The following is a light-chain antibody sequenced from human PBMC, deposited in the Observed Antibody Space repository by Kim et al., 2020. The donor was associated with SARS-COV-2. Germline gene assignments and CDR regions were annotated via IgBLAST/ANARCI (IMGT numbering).Light chain of an antibody. CDR3: QQYGSSPGT. CDR2: GAS. CDR1: QSVSSSY. J-gene: IGKJ1*01. V-gene: IGKV3-20*01. Sequence: VLTQSPGTLSLSPGERATLSCRASQSVSSSYLAWYQQKPGQAPRLLIYGASSRATGIPDRFSGSGSGTDFTLTISRLEPEDFAVYYCQQYGSSPGTFGQGTKVDIK.